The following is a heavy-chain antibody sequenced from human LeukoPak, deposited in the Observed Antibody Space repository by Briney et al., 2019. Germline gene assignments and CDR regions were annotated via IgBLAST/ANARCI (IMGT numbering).Heavy chain of an antibody. CDR1: GDSISSYY. CDR3: ARSIIVVVAAGALDI. Sequence: PSETLSLTCTVSGDSISSYYWSWIRQPPGKGLEWIGYIYHSGNTNSNPSLKSRVTISVDTTKNQFSLKPSSVTAADTAVYYCARSIIVVVAAGALDIWGQGTMVTVSS. D-gene: IGHD2-21*02. CDR2: IYHSGNT. J-gene: IGHJ3*02. V-gene: IGHV4-59*08.